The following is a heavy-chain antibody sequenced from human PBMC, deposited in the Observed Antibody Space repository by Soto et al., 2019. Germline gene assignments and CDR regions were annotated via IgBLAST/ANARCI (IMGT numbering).Heavy chain of an antibody. J-gene: IGHJ6*02. CDR2: ISGSGGST. CDR3: AKDPGFLTRPYYYYGMDV. Sequence: GGSLRLSCAASGFTFSSYAMSWVRQAPGKGLEWVSAISGSGGSTYYADSVKGRFTISRDNSKNTLYLQMNSLRAEDTAVYYCAKDPGFLTRPYYYYGMDVWGQGTTVTVSS. CDR1: GFTFSSYA. V-gene: IGHV3-23*01.